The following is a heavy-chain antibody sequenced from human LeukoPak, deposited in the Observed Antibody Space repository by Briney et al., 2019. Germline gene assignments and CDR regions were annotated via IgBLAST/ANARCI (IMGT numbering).Heavy chain of an antibody. Sequence: GGSLRLSCAASGFTFSSYSMNWVRQAPGKGLEWVSYISSSSSTIYYADSVKGRFTISRDNAKNSLYLQMNSLRAEDTAVYYCARTEQLVSDAFDIWGQGTMVTVSS. CDR3: ARTEQLVSDAFDI. V-gene: IGHV3-48*01. D-gene: IGHD6-13*01. CDR2: ISSSSSTI. J-gene: IGHJ3*02. CDR1: GFTFSSYS.